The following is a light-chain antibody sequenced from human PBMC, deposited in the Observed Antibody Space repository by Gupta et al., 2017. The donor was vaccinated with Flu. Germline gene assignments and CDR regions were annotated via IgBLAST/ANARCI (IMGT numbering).Light chain of an antibody. CDR2: KDR. J-gene: IGLJ3*02. Sequence: SYELTQPPSVSVSPGQTARITGSGDALPKKYAYWYQQKSGQAPVLIIYKDRKRPSGIPERFSGSSSGTMATLTISGAQVEDEADYYCYSTDTSGNHRVFGGGTNLTVL. V-gene: IGLV3-10*01. CDR1: ALPKKY. CDR3: YSTDTSGNHRV.